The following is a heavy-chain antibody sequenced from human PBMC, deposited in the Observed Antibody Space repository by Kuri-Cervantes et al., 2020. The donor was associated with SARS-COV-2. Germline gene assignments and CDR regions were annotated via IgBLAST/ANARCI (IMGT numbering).Heavy chain of an antibody. CDR2: ISSSSSYI. CDR1: GFTFSSYS. J-gene: IGHJ4*02. Sequence: GGSLRLSCAASGFTFSSYSMNWVRQAPGKGLEWVSSISSSSSYIYYADSVKGRFTISRDNSKNTLYLQMNSLRAEDTAVYYCARGCERRTNGVCYGQQPDYWGQGTLVTVSS. V-gene: IGHV3-21*01. CDR3: ARGCERRTNGVCYGQQPDY. D-gene: IGHD2-8*01.